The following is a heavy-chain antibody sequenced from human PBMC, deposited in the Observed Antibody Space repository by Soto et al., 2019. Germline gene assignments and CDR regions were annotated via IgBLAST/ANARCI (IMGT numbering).Heavy chain of an antibody. V-gene: IGHV1-18*01. J-gene: IGHJ4*02. CDR3: ARDPLFIAVAGTKDY. D-gene: IGHD6-19*01. Sequence: QVQLVQSGAEVKKPGASVKVSCKASGYTFTSYGISWVRQAPGQGLEWMGWISAYNGNTNYAQKLEGRVTMTTDTSTSKAYMERRSLRSDDTAVYYCARDPLFIAVAGTKDYWGQGTLVTVSS. CDR2: ISAYNGNT. CDR1: GYTFTSYG.